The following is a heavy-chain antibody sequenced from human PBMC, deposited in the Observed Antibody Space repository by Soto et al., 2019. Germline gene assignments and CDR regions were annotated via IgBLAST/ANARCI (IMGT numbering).Heavy chain of an antibody. D-gene: IGHD6-25*01. CDR1: GGSISSGGDS. J-gene: IGHJ4*02. CDR2: IYHTGGT. Sequence: QLQLQESGSGLVKPSQTLSLTCAVSGGSISSGGDSWSWIRQPPGKGLEWIGYIYHTGGTYYNPSSKSRVNISVDKSKNQFSLNLSSVTDADTAVYYCARERTAADFDYWGQGTLVTVSS. V-gene: IGHV4-30-2*01. CDR3: ARERTAADFDY.